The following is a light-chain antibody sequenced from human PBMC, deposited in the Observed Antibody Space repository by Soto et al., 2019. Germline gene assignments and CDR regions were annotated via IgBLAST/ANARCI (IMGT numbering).Light chain of an antibody. CDR1: SSDVGSYNL. CDR3: CSYAGSSTWV. V-gene: IGLV2-23*01. J-gene: IGLJ3*02. Sequence: QSALTQPASVSGSPGQXXTISCTGTSSDVGSYNLVSWYQQHPGTAPKLMIYEDNKRAAGVSNRFSGSTSGITASLTISVLQAEDEADYYCCSYAGSSTWVFGGGTKLTVL. CDR2: EDN.